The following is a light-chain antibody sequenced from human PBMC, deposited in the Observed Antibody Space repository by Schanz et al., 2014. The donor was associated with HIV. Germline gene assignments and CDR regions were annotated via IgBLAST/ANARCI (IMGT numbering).Light chain of an antibody. Sequence: QSALTQPPSVSAAPGQKVTISCSGSNSNIGNNFVSWYRPLPGTAPNLLIFDNYQRPSEIPDRFSGSKSGTSASLAISGLQSEDEADYYCQSYDSGLSGWVFGGGTKLTVL. CDR1: NSNIGNNF. CDR2: DNY. J-gene: IGLJ3*02. V-gene: IGLV1-51*01. CDR3: QSYDSGLSGWV.